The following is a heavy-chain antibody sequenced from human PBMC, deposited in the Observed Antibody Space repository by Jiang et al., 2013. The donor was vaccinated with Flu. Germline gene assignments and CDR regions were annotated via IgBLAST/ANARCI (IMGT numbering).Heavy chain of an antibody. CDR1: GGSISSSSYY. D-gene: IGHD2-2*01. CDR3: ARHVYAAANWFDP. Sequence: GPGLVKPSETLSLTCTVSGGSISSSSYYWGWIRQPPGKGLEWIGSIYYSGSTYYNPSLKSRVTISVDTSKNQFSLKLSSVTAADTAVYYCARHVYAAANWFDPWGQGTLVTVSS. V-gene: IGHV4-39*07. CDR2: IYYSGST. J-gene: IGHJ5*02.